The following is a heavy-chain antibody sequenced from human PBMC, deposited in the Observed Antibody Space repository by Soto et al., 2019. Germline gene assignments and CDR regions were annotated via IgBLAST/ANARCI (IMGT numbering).Heavy chain of an antibody. CDR3: AMVDNCVTPTPQDG. Sequence: QVQLVQSGDEVRKPGSSVKVSCKASGYIFVNYGIALVRQAPGQGLEWMGWISTYSGNTHYASKVQGRLTMTTDTSTSTADMDLGSLTSDDTAVYYCAMVDNCVTPTPQDGWGQGTTVTVSS. J-gene: IGHJ6*02. CDR2: ISTYSGNT. CDR1: GYIFVNYG. V-gene: IGHV1-18*01. D-gene: IGHD5-12*01.